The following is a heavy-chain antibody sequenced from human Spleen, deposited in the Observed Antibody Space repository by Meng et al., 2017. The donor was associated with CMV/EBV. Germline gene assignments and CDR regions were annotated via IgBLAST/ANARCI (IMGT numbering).Heavy chain of an antibody. CDR1: GFTVSSNY. CDR2: IYSGNTNR. V-gene: IGHV3-53*01. CDR3: ARLTWESDRSGWLA. D-gene: IGHD3-22*01. Sequence: GESLKISCAASGFTVSSNYMNWVRQAPGKGLEWVSAIYSGNTNRYYADSVKGRFSISRDDSKNTLYLQMNSLGAEDTGVYFCARLTWESDRSGWLAWGQGTLVTVSS. J-gene: IGHJ5*02.